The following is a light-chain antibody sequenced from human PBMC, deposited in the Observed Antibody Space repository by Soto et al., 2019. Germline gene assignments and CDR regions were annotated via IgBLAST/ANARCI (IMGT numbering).Light chain of an antibody. CDR3: CSYAGSSTVV. V-gene: IGLV2-23*01. Sequence: QSALTQPASVSGSPGQSITISCTGTSSDVGSYNLVSWYQQHPGKAPKLMIYEGSKRPSGVSNRFSGSKPGNTASLTISGLQVEDEADYYCCSYAGSSTVVLGGGTKLTVL. CDR2: EGS. J-gene: IGLJ2*01. CDR1: SSDVGSYNL.